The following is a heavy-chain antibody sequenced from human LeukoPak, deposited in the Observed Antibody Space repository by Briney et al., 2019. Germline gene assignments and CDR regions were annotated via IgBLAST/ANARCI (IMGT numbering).Heavy chain of an antibody. CDR3: AKEYDILTGYGPYYSMDV. V-gene: IGHV3-43*02. CDR1: GFNFDDYA. Sequence: GGSLRLSCAASGFNFDDYAMHWVRQPPGKGLEWVSLISGDGTITYYADSVKGRFTISRDNNKSSLFLQMKSLRTEDTALYYCAKEYDILTGYGPYYSMDVWGQGTTVTVSS. J-gene: IGHJ6*02. D-gene: IGHD3-9*01. CDR2: ISGDGTIT.